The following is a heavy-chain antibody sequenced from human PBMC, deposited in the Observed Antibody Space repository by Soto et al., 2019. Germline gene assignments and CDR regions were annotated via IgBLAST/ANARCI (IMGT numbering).Heavy chain of an antibody. CDR2: IYYRGST. J-gene: IGHJ4*02. CDR3: ARAPLDYDSMGYYPGSFDY. CDR1: GGSVSSGGYY. V-gene: IGHV4-31*03. D-gene: IGHD3-22*01. Sequence: SETLSLTCTVSGGSVSSGGYYWSWIRQHPGKGLEWIGSIYYRGSTYYNPSLKSRVAISVDTSKNQFSLKLSSVTAADTAVYYCARAPLDYDSMGYYPGSFDYWGQGTPVTVSS.